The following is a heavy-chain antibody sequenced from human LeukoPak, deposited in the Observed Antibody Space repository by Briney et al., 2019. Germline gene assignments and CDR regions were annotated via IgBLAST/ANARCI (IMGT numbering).Heavy chain of an antibody. Sequence: PGGSLRLSCAASGFTFSNAWMSWVRQAPGKGLEWVGRIKSKTDGGTTDYAAPVKGRFTISRDDSKNTLYLQMNSLKTEDTAVYYCTTRRYYYDSSGSTYNMDVWGKGTTVTVSS. J-gene: IGHJ6*03. D-gene: IGHD3-22*01. CDR3: TTRRYYYDSSGSTYNMDV. CDR2: IKSKTDGGTT. CDR1: GFTFSNAW. V-gene: IGHV3-15*01.